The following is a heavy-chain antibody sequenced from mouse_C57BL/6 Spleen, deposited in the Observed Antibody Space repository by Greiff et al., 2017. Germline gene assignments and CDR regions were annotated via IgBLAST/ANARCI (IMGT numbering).Heavy chain of an antibody. V-gene: IGHV1-7*01. CDR1: GYTFTSYW. D-gene: IGHD1-1*01. J-gene: IGHJ2*01. Sequence: QVQLKQSGAELAKPGASVKLSCKASGYTFTSYWMHWVKQRPGQGLEWIGYINPSSGYTKYNQKFKDKATLTVDKSSSTAYMQLSSLTYEDSAVYYCARRGLTTVVPYFDYWGQGTTLTVSS. CDR3: ARRGLTTVVPYFDY. CDR2: INPSSGYT.